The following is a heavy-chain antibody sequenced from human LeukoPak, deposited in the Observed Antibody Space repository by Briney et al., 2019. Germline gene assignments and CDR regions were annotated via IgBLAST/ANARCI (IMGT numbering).Heavy chain of an antibody. J-gene: IGHJ3*01. D-gene: IGHD5-24*01. Sequence: ASVKVSCKASGYTFTGYYMHWVRQAPGQGLECMGWINPNSDGTNYAQKFQGRVTMTRDTSTSTVYMWLSSLRSEDTAVYYCARIRDSYNDAYDVWGQGTMVTVSS. CDR3: ARIRDSYNDAYDV. V-gene: IGHV1-2*02. CDR1: GYTFTGYY. CDR2: INPNSDGT.